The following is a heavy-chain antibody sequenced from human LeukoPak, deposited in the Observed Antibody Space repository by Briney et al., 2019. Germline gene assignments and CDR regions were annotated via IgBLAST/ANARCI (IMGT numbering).Heavy chain of an antibody. Sequence: GGSLRLSCASSGFTFRIYAMPWVPQPPGKGLECDSTISGVGDKTYFADSVKGRFSVSRDNSKNTVSVQMDRLSAEDTAVYYCAKGFGDTTFGVVTANDYWGQGILVTVSS. CDR1: GFTFRIYA. CDR2: ISGVGDKT. V-gene: IGHV3-23*01. D-gene: IGHD3-3*01. CDR3: AKGFGDTTFGVVTANDY. J-gene: IGHJ4*02.